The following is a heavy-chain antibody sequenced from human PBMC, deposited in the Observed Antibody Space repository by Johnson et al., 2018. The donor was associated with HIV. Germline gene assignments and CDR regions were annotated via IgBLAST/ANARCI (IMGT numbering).Heavy chain of an antibody. J-gene: IGHJ3*02. V-gene: IGHV3-11*04. CDR2: ISSSGSTI. D-gene: IGHD6-19*01. CDR1: GLTFSDYY. Sequence: QVQLVESGGGVVQPGRSLRLSCEASGLTFSDYYMSWIRQGPGKGLEWVSYISSSGSTIYYADSVKGRFTISRDNAKNSLYLQMNSLRAEDTAVYYCARAVARGQWLANGYIWGQGTMVTVSS. CDR3: ARAVARGQWLANGYI.